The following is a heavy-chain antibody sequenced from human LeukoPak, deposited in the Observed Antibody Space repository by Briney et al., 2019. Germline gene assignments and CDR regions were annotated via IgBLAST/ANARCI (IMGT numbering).Heavy chain of an antibody. J-gene: IGHJ4*02. CDR3: AKDFVVVPGNVNYFDY. D-gene: IGHD2-21*02. CDR2: ISGSGDNT. V-gene: IGHV3-23*01. CDR1: GFTFSNYA. Sequence: GGSLRLSCAASGFTFSNYAMSWVRQAPGKGLEWVSAISGSGDNTYYADSVKGRFTVSRDNSKNALYVQMKSLRAEDTAVYYCAKDFVVVPGNVNYFDYWGQGTLVTVSS.